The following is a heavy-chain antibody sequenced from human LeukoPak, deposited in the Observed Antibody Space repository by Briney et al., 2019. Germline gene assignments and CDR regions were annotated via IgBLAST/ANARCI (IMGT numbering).Heavy chain of an antibody. CDR3: ARIRSRKWGFDY. Sequence: SETLSLTCAVYGGSFSGYYWSWIRQPPGKGLEWIGEINHSGSTNYNPSLKSRVTISIDTSKNQFSLKLSSVTAADTAVYYCARIRSRKWGFDYWGQGTPVTVSS. V-gene: IGHV4-34*01. D-gene: IGHD1-26*01. CDR2: INHSGST. CDR1: GGSFSGYY. J-gene: IGHJ4*02.